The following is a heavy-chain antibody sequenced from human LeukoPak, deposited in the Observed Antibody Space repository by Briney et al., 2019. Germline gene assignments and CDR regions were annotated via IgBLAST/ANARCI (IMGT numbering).Heavy chain of an antibody. CDR2: ISGSGGST. D-gene: IGHD2-2*01. CDR1: GFTFSSYA. Sequence: GGSLRLSCAASGFTFSSYAMSWVRQAPGKGLEWVSAISGSGGSTYYADSVKGRFTISRDNSKDTLFLQMNSLRAEDTAVYYCAKSHCTSTSCYYYYYMDVWGKGTTVTVSS. J-gene: IGHJ6*03. V-gene: IGHV3-23*01. CDR3: AKSHCTSTSCYYYYYMDV.